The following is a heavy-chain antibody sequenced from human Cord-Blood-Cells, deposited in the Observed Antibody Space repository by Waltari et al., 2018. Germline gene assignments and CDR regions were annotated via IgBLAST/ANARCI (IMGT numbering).Heavy chain of an antibody. V-gene: IGHV4-39*01. J-gene: IGHJ6*02. D-gene: IGHD6-19*01. CDR1: GGSISSSSYY. CDR2: IYYSGST. CDR3: ARQPSSGWYYYYYGMDV. Sequence: QLQLQESGPGLVKPSETLSLTCTVPGGSISSSSYYWGWIRQPPGKGLEWIGRIYYSGSTYYNPSLKSRVTISVDTSKNQFSLKLSSVTAADTAVYYCARQPSSGWYYYYYGMDVWGQGTTVTVSS.